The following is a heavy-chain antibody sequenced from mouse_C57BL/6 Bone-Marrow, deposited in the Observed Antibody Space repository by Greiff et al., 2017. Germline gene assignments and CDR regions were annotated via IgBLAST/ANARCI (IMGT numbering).Heavy chain of an antibody. J-gene: IGHJ1*03. V-gene: IGHV1-9*01. CDR1: GYTFTGYW. CDR3: ARTNYYGSSYPHWYFDV. Sequence: VQLKQSGAELMKPGASVKLSCKATGYTFTGYWIEWVKQRPGHGLEWIGEILPGSGSTNYNEKFKGKATFTADTSSNTAYMQLSSLTTEDSAIYYCARTNYYGSSYPHWYFDVWGTGTTVTVSS. D-gene: IGHD1-1*01. CDR2: ILPGSGST.